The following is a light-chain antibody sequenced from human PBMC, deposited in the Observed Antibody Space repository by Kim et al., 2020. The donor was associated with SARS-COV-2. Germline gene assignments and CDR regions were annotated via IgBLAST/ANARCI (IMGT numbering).Light chain of an antibody. V-gene: IGKV3-15*01. Sequence: VSAGGRATLSCGASQSVSSDLAWYQQKPGQAPRLLIYGGSTRDSGIPPRFRGSGSGTEFTLIVSSLQSEDSGVYYCQQYNKWPLTFGGGTKVDIK. CDR3: QQYNKWPLT. CDR2: GGS. J-gene: IGKJ4*01. CDR1: QSVSSD.